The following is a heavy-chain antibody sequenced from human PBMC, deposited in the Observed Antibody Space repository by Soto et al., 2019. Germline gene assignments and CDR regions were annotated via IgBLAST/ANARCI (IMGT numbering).Heavy chain of an antibody. CDR1: GYIFVNYG. CDR2: ISPYTGNT. J-gene: IGHJ6*02. D-gene: IGHD3-16*01. CDR3: VMVDNYVTPTPQDV. V-gene: IGHV1-18*01. Sequence: QVQLVQSGDEVKKPGASVKVSCKASGYIFVNYGIAWVRQAPGQGLEWMGGISPYTGNTHSATKVQGRLTMTTDTTTRTAYMDLGSLTSVDTAVYYCVMVDNYVTPTPQDVWGQGTTVTVSS.